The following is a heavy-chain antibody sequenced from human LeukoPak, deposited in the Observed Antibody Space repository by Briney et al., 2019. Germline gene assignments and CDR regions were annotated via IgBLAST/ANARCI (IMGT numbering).Heavy chain of an antibody. J-gene: IGHJ4*02. V-gene: IGHV4-61*02. Sequence: PSQTRSLTCTVSGGSISSSSYYWSWLRQPAGKGLEWIGRIYTTENTNYNPSLTSRVTKSLDTSKNQFSLKLSYVTAADTAMYYCAREQGLIAFDYWGQGTLVTVSS. CDR3: AREQGLIAFDY. CDR2: IYTTENT. CDR1: GGSISSSSYY. D-gene: IGHD2-21*01.